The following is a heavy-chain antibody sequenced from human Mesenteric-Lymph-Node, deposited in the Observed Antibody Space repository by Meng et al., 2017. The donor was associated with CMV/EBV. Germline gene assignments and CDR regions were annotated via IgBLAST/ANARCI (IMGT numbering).Heavy chain of an antibody. D-gene: IGHD3-16*01. V-gene: IGHV4-61*08. J-gene: IGHJ3*02. CDR3: ARKPRELGAFDI. CDR2: SSHTEST. Sequence: SETLSLTCTVSEDSVTRCDYLWFWIRQAPGERLEWIGYSSHTESTISNPSLRSLISVLVDASNNRFSLSLTSMTAADTALYFCARKPRELGAFDIWGPGTMVTVSS. CDR1: EDSVTRCDYL.